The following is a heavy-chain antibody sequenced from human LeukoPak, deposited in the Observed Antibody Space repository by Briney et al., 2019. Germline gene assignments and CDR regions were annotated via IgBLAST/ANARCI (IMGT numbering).Heavy chain of an antibody. Sequence: SQTLSLTCTVSGGSISSSDSYWVWIRQPPGKGLECIGSIYYSGSTYYNPSLKSRVTISVDMSKNQFSLKLSSVTAADTAVYYCARHNYYYGMHVWGQGTTVTVSS. CDR3: ARHNYYYGMHV. J-gene: IGHJ6*02. V-gene: IGHV4-39*01. CDR1: GGSISSSDSY. CDR2: IYYSGST.